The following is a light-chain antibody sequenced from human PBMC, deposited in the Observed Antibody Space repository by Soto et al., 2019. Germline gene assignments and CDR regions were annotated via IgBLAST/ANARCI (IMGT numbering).Light chain of an antibody. J-gene: IGKJ5*01. CDR2: DAS. V-gene: IGKV1-5*01. Sequence: DIQMTQSPSTLSASVGDRCTIAFRASQSISSWLAWYQQKPGKAPKLLIYDASSLESGVPSRFSGSGSGTDFTLTISRLEPEDFAVYYCQQYGSSPPITFGQGTRLEIK. CDR1: QSISSW. CDR3: QQYGSSPPIT.